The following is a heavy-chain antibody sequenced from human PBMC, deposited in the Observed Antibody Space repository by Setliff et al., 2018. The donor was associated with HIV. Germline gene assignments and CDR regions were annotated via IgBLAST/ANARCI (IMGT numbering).Heavy chain of an antibody. V-gene: IGHV1-69*13. J-gene: IGHJ5*02. CDR2: IIPKFGTP. CDR1: GGTFSSYA. D-gene: IGHD1-1*01. Sequence: ASVKVSCKASGGTFSSYAINWVRQAPGQGLEWMGWIIPKFGTPTYAQKFQGRVTITADLSTSTAYMELSILTSEDTAFYYCARDDGGAVATVPWGQGTLVTVSS. CDR3: ARDDGGAVATVP.